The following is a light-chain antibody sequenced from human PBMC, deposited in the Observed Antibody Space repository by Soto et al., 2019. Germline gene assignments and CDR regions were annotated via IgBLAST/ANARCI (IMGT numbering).Light chain of an antibody. CDR1: QSISNY. CDR3: QQSHSIPET. V-gene: IGKV1-39*01. CDR2: DAS. Sequence: DLQMIQSPSSLSASVGDRVTITCRASQSISNYLNWYQQKPGKAPKLLIYDASILQSGVPSRFGGSGSGTDFTLTISSLQPEDFATYYCQQSHSIPETFGQGTKVEVK. J-gene: IGKJ1*01.